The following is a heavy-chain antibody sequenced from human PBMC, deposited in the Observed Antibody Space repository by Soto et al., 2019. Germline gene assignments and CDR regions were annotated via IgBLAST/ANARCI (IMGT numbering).Heavy chain of an antibody. D-gene: IGHD2-8*01. CDR3: AMAFNNWFDP. J-gene: IGHJ5*02. CDR2: INPRGGST. V-gene: IGHV1-46*01. CDR1: GYTFISNY. Sequence: QVQLVQSGAEVKKPGASVKVSCKASGYTFISNYIHWVRQAPGQGLEWMGIINPRGGSTTYAQSFQGRVIMTRDTSTSTVYMELSSLRSEDTAVYYCAMAFNNWFDPWGQGTLVTVSS.